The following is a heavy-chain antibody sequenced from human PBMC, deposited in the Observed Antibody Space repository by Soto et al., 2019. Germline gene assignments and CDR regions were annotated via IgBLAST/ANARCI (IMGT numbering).Heavy chain of an antibody. J-gene: IGHJ4*02. V-gene: IGHV4-59*01. CDR1: GDSISAYW. CDR3: ARTLHTSGYDCPFDS. D-gene: IGHD5-12*01. CDR2: IYHDGTT. Sequence: SETLSLTCSVSGDSISAYWWSWIRQPPGKGLEWIGYIYHDGTTSYNPSLRSRVTISIDTSKTQFSLRLTSVTAADTAVYFCARTLHTSGYDCPFDSWGQGTLVNVSS.